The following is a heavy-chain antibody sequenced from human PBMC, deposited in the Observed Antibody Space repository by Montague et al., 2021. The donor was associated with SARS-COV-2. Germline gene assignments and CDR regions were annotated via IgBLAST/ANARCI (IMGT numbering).Heavy chain of an antibody. D-gene: IGHD6-19*01. V-gene: IGHV2-70*11. CDR3: AREYSSGVYFDY. CDR2: XXWDDEK. J-gene: IGHJ4*02. CDR1: GFSLSTSGMC. Sequence: PALVKPTQTLTLTCTFSGFSLSTSGMCVSWIRQPPGKALEWLARXXWDDEKYYSTSLKTRLTISKDTSKNQVVLTMTSMDPVDTATYYCAREYSSGVYFDYWGQGTLVTVSS.